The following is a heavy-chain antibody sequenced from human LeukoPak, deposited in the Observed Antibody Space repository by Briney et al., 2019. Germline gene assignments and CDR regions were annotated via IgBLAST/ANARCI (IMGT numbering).Heavy chain of an antibody. J-gene: IGHJ6*02. CDR2: ISGDSSAI. Sequence: HPGGSLRLSCAASGFAFHYYSMNWVRQAPGQGLEWVSYISGDSSAIYYADSVKGRFTISRDNARNTLYLQMNSLRAEDTAVYYCARDRRYSSGWSSYYYGMDVWGQGTTVTVSS. D-gene: IGHD6-19*01. CDR3: ARDRRYSSGWSSYYYGMDV. CDR1: GFAFHYYS. V-gene: IGHV3-48*04.